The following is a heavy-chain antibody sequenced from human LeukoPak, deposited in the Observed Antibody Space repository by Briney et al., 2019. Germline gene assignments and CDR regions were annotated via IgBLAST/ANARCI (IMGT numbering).Heavy chain of an antibody. V-gene: IGHV3-23*01. J-gene: IGHJ4*02. Sequence: PGGSPRLSCAASGFTFSSYAMSWVRQAPGKGLEWVSAISGSGGSTYYADSVKGRFTISRDNSKNTLYLQMNSLRAEDTAVYYCAKTRIQLWYREFDYWGQGTLVTVSS. CDR1: GFTFSSYA. D-gene: IGHD5-18*01. CDR2: ISGSGGST. CDR3: AKTRIQLWYREFDY.